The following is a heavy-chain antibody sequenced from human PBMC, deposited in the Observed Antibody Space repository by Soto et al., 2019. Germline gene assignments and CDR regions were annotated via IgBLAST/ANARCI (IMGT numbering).Heavy chain of an antibody. V-gene: IGHV3-23*01. CDR2: ISSLSGST. CDR1: GFNFGYSG. D-gene: IGHD2-2*03. J-gene: IGHJ5*02. Sequence: PGGSLRLCCAGFGFNFGYSGRTWVRQAPGKGLEWVSSISSLSGSTYYADSVKGRFTISRDNSKNTLYLQMNSPRDQDTAIYFCGREEDGTSSWIDCFDPWGQGTLVTVSS. CDR3: GREEDGTSSWIDCFDP.